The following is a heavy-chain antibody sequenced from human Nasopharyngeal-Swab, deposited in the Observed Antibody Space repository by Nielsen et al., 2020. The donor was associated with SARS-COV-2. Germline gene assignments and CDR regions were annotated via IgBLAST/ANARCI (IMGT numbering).Heavy chain of an antibody. CDR2: MNPNSGST. J-gene: IGHJ4*02. V-gene: IGHV1-8*01. D-gene: IGHD2-2*01. CDR3: AKEGDIVVVPAATKNRRGRREQNFDY. Sequence: WVRQAPGQGLEWMGWMNPNSGSTGYAQKFQGRVTMTRNTSISTAYMELSSLRAEDTAVYYCAKEGDIVVVPAATKNRRGRREQNFDYWGQGTLATVSS.